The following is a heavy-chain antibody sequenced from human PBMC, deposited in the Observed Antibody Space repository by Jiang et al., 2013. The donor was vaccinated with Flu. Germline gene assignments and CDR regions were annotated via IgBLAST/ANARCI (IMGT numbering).Heavy chain of an antibody. V-gene: IGHV4-39*01. J-gene: IGHJ5*02. D-gene: IGHD1/OR15-1a*01. CDR2: ISYSGST. Sequence: TVSVAPSALVVPYWGWIRQPPGRGLEWIGYISYSGSTYFNPSLKSRVTISIDTSKNQFSLKLPSVTAADTAVYYCARHGRTSPTGWFDPWGQGTLVTVSS. CDR3: ARHGRTSPTGWFDP. CDR1: VAPSALVVPY.